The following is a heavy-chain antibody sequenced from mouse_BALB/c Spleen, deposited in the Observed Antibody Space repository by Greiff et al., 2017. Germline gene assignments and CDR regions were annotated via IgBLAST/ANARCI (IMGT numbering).Heavy chain of an antibody. V-gene: IGHV5-12-1*01. D-gene: IGHD2-1*01. J-gene: IGHJ4*01. Sequence: EVQLVESGGGLVKPGGSLKLSCAASGFAFSSYDMSWVRQTPEKRLEWVAYISSGGGSTYYPDTVKGRFTISRDNAKNTLYLQMSSLKSEDTAMYYCARQGGNYLYYYAMDYWGQGTSVTVSS. CDR2: ISSGGGST. CDR3: ARQGGNYLYYYAMDY. CDR1: GFAFSSYD.